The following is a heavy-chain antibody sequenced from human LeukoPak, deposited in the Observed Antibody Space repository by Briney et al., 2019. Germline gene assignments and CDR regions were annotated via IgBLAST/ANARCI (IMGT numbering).Heavy chain of an antibody. CDR2: TYYTGST. V-gene: IGHV4-59*01. J-gene: IGHJ3*02. CDR3: ARVNCSGGSCYSTRGAFDI. CDR1: GGSISTYY. Sequence: SETLSLTCSVSGGSISTYYWSWIRQPPGKGLEWIGYTYYTGSTNYNPSLKSRVSILVDTSKNQFSLKLSSVTAADTAVYYCARVNCSGGSCYSTRGAFDIWGQGTMVTVSS. D-gene: IGHD2-15*01.